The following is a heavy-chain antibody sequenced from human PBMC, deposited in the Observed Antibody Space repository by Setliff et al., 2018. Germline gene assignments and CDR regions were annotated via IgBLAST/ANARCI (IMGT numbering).Heavy chain of an antibody. CDR2: IYHSGST. V-gene: IGHV4-38-2*02. D-gene: IGHD6-13*01. CDR3: ARGGRGSSMT. Sequence: CTVSGYSISSGYYWGWIRQPPGKGLEWIGSIYHSGSTYYNPSLKSRVTISVDTSKNQFSLKLSSVTAADTAVYYCARGGRGSSMTWGQGTMVTVSS. J-gene: IGHJ3*01. CDR1: GYSISSGYY.